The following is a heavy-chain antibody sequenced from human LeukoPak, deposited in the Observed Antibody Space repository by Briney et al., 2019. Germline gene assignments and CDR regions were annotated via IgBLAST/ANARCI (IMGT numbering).Heavy chain of an antibody. CDR2: VYYGGNT. CDR1: GGSISSSSYY. V-gene: IGHV4-39*01. Sequence: EPSETLSLTCTVSGGSISSSSYYWDWIRQPPGKGLEWIGNVYYGGNTFYNSSLESRVTITVDMSKNQFSLKLTSLTAADTAVYYCARQRADYFYHYLDVWGKGTSVTVSS. CDR3: ARQRADYFYHYLDV. J-gene: IGHJ6*03.